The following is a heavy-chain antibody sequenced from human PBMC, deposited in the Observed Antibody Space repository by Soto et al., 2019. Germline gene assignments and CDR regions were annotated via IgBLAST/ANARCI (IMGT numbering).Heavy chain of an antibody. D-gene: IGHD3-3*01. J-gene: IGHJ4*02. CDR2: IYWDDYK. Sequence: QITLNESGPTVVKPAETLTLTCTFSGFSLTTRGVGVGWIRQSPGKAPAWLALIYWDDYKRYSATLKSRLTITMDTPKNPVGLTMASVHPADTATYYCAHRILRTVFGLVTTTATYFDFWGQGTPVVVSS. CDR1: GFSLTTRGVG. CDR3: AHRILRTVFGLVTTTATYFDF. V-gene: IGHV2-5*02.